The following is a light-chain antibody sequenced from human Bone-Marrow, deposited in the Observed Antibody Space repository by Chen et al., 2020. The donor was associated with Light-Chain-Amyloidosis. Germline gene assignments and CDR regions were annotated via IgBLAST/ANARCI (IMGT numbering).Light chain of an antibody. V-gene: IGLV2-23*01. J-gene: IGLJ2*01. CDR2: EDN. CDR3: GSYGGRGSLDVV. CDR1: SSDVGSYNL. Sequence: QSALTQPASVSGSPGQSITISCTETSSDVGSYNLVSWYQQHPDKAPKLMIYEDNIRPSGVSSRFSGSKSGNTASLTISGLQAEDQADYYCGSYGGRGSLDVVFGGGTKLTVL.